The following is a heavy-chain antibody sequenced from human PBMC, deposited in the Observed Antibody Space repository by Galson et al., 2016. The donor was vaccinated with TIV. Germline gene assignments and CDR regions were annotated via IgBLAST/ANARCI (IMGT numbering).Heavy chain of an antibody. J-gene: IGHJ4*02. CDR3: ARYSSTSSRRFDY. Sequence: SVKVSCKASGYTFSNFAITWVRQAPGQGLEWMGYMSAYSGASNYAQEFQGRVTITTDTSTSTAYMELRNLRFDDTAVYCCARYSSTSSRRFDYWGQGTLVTVSA. CDR1: GYTFSNFA. D-gene: IGHD6-6*01. V-gene: IGHV1-18*01. CDR2: MSAYSGAS.